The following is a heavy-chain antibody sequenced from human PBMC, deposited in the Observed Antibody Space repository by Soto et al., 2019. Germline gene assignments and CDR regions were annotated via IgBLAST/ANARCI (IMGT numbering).Heavy chain of an antibody. J-gene: IGHJ4*02. D-gene: IGHD6-19*01. CDR2: VLYDGSVK. Sequence: QVQLVESGGGVVQPGRSLRLTCAASGFTFSVYGMHWVRQAPGKGLEWVAIVLYDGSVKYYADSVKGRFTISRDNSKNTVYLQMDSLRAEDTAVYYCAKDREQWLAQGYFDYWGQGTLVTVSS. CDR3: AKDREQWLAQGYFDY. CDR1: GFTFSVYG. V-gene: IGHV3-30*18.